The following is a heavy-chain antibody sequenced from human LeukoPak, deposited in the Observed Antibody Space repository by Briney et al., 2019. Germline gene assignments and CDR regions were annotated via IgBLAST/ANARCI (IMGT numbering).Heavy chain of an antibody. CDR2: ISSSGSTI. D-gene: IGHD5-24*01. CDR3: ARADFGDGYNPIFDY. J-gene: IGHJ4*02. V-gene: IGHV3-11*04. CDR1: GFTFSDYY. Sequence: GGSLRLSCAASGFTFSDYYMSWIRQAPGKWLEWVSYISSSGSTIYYADSVKGRFTISRDNAKNSLYLQMNSLRAEDTAVYYCARADFGDGYNPIFDYWGQGTLVTVSS.